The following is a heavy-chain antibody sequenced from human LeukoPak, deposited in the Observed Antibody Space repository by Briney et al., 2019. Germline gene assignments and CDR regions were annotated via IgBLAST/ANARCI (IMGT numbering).Heavy chain of an antibody. CDR1: GFTFSNAW. D-gene: IGHD2-8*02. J-gene: IGHJ4*02. CDR3: TTVGVSDFDY. Sequence: GGSLRLSCAASGFTFSNAWMSWVRQAPGKGLEWDGRIKSKTDGGTTDYAAPVKGRFTISRDDSKNTLYLQMNSLKTEDTAVYYCTTVGVSDFDYWGQGTLVTVSS. V-gene: IGHV3-15*01. CDR2: IKSKTDGGTT.